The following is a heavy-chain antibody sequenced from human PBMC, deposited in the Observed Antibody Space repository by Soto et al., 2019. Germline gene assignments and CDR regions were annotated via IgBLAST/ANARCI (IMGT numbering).Heavy chain of an antibody. CDR1: GYSFTRYG. Sequence: ASVKVSCKASGYSFTRYGIAWARQAPGQGLEWMGWINTYNGNTNYAQNLRGRVTLTTDTSTSTAYMELTSLRSNDTAIYYCAMVDVYVTPSPQDVWGQGTTVNVSS. CDR2: INTYNGNT. D-gene: IGHD3-16*01. V-gene: IGHV1-18*01. CDR3: AMVDVYVTPSPQDV. J-gene: IGHJ6*02.